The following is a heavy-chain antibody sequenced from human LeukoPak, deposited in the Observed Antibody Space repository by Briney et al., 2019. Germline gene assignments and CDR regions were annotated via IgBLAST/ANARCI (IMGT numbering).Heavy chain of an antibody. D-gene: IGHD1-1*01. CDR3: AVNSTKHTFDI. CDR2: IYYSGGT. Sequence: SETLSLTCTVSGGSMSPFYWSWIRQSPGKGLEWIGSIYYSGGTDYNPSLKSRVTISVDTSKNQFSLELSSVTAADTAVYYCAVNSTKHTFDIWGQGTMVTVSS. V-gene: IGHV4-59*08. CDR1: GGSMSPFY. J-gene: IGHJ3*02.